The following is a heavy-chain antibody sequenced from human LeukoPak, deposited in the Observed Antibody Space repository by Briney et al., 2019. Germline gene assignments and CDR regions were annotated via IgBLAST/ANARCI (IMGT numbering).Heavy chain of an antibody. CDR2: IYFSGPF. Sequence: PSETLSLTCTVSGGSISDYYWSWIRQPPGKALEWIGYIYFSGPFNYNPSLKSRVTISADTSNNQFSLKLTSVTAADTAVYYCAKNHGGYCTGSSCYNFYYYMDVWGKGTTVTVSS. CDR1: GGSISDYY. CDR3: AKNHGGYCTGSSCYNFYYYMDV. J-gene: IGHJ6*03. D-gene: IGHD2-2*02. V-gene: IGHV4-59*01.